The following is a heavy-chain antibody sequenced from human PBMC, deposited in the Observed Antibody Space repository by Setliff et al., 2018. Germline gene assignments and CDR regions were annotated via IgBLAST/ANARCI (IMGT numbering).Heavy chain of an antibody. J-gene: IGHJ4*02. CDR2: TYASGAT. Sequence: GGSLRLSCAASGFVVSNNEMSWVRQAPEKGLEWVSVTYASGATNYADSVKGRFTIFRDGSKNTLFLQMTSLRPEDTAVYYCVKVSGRFDAGFDSWGQGTLVTVSS. CDR1: GFVVSNNE. CDR3: VKVSGRFDAGFDS. V-gene: IGHV3-66*03. D-gene: IGHD3-3*01.